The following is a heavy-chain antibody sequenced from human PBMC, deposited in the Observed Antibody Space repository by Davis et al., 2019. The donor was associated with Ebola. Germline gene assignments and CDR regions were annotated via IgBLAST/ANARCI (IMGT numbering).Heavy chain of an antibody. CDR3: ANPPPPYSSSWTYYYYGMDV. CDR1: GFTFSNYA. V-gene: IGHV3-23*01. CDR2: ISGSGGST. D-gene: IGHD6-13*01. Sequence: PGGSLRLSCTVSGFTFSNYAMSWVRQAPGKGLEWVSVISGSGGSTYYGDSVKGRFTISRDNSKNTLYLQMNSLRAEDTAVYYCANPPPPYSSSWTYYYYGMDVWGQGTTVTVSS. J-gene: IGHJ6*02.